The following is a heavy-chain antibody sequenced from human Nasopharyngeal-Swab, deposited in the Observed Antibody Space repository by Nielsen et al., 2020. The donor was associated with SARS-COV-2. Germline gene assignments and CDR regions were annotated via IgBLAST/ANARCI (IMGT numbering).Heavy chain of an antibody. J-gene: IGHJ4*02. Sequence: GRQAPGQGLEWMGWISAYNGNTNYAQKLQGRVTMTTDTSTSTAYMELRSLRSDDTAVYYCARDTAAYYYGSGSYYIPPNYWGQGTLVTVSS. V-gene: IGHV1-18*01. CDR3: ARDTAAYYYGSGSYYIPPNY. CDR2: ISAYNGNT. D-gene: IGHD3-10*01.